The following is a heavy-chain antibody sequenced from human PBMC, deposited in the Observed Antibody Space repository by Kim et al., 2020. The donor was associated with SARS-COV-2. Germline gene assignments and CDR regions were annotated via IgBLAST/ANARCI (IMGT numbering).Heavy chain of an antibody. D-gene: IGHD3-10*01. Sequence: SETLSLTCTVSGGSISSYYWSWIRQPAGKGLEWIGRIYTSGSTNYNPSLKSRVTMSVDTSKNQFSLKLSSVTAADTAVYYCARASRITMVRGVSPWFDPWGQGTLVTVSS. V-gene: IGHV4-4*07. J-gene: IGHJ5*02. CDR3: ARASRITMVRGVSPWFDP. CDR2: IYTSGST. CDR1: GGSISSYY.